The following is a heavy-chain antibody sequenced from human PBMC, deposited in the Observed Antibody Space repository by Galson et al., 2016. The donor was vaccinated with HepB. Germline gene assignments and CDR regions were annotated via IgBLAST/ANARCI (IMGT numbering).Heavy chain of an antibody. CDR3: ARTGFWSGYFDN. Sequence: TLSLTCAVSGGSISSGGYSWSWIRQPPGKGLEWVGQIYQTGSTSYNSSLQSRVSISIDTSNNQFSLKLNSVTAADTAAYYCARTGFWSGYFDNWGQGTLGTVSS. D-gene: IGHD3-3*01. V-gene: IGHV4-30-2*01. CDR1: GGSISSGGYS. J-gene: IGHJ4*02. CDR2: IYQTGST.